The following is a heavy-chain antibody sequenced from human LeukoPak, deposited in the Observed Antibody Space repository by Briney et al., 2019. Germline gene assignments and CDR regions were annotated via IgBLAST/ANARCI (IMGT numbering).Heavy chain of an antibody. CDR3: ARAGYGDPHFDF. D-gene: IGHD4-17*01. J-gene: IGHJ4*02. V-gene: IGHV3-74*01. Sequence: PGGSLRLSCAASGFTFSRSWMHWVRQSPGKGLVWVSRITSDGSTTNYADSVKGRFTISRDNSKNTLYLQMNSLRAEDTAAYYCARAGYGDPHFDFWGQGTLVTVSS. CDR2: ITSDGSTT. CDR1: GFTFSRSW.